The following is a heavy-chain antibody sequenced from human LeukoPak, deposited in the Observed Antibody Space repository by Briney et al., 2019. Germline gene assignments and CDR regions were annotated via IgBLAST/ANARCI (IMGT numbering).Heavy chain of an antibody. CDR2: ISSSSSYI. CDR3: ARVGRIAVAGNDY. D-gene: IGHD6-19*01. V-gene: IGHV3-21*01. CDR1: GFTFSSYS. J-gene: IGHJ4*02. Sequence: PGGSLRLSCAASGFTFSSYSMNWVRQAPGKGLEWVSSISSSSSYIYYADSVKGRFTISRDNAKNSLYLQMNSLRAEDTAVYYCARVGRIAVAGNDYWGQGTLVTVSS.